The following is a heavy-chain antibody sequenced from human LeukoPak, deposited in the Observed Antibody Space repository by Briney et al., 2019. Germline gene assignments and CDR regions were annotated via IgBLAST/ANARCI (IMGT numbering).Heavy chain of an antibody. V-gene: IGHV3-30*02. J-gene: IGHJ4*02. CDR1: GFTFSNAW. D-gene: IGHD4-17*01. Sequence: GGSLRLSCAASGFTFSNAWMSWVRQAPGKGLEWVAFVRSDGSKKYYADSVKGRFTISRDNSKDTAYLQMNSLRVEDTAVYYCARDYRDYGYDYWGQGTLVTVSS. CDR2: VRSDGSKK. CDR3: ARDYRDYGYDY.